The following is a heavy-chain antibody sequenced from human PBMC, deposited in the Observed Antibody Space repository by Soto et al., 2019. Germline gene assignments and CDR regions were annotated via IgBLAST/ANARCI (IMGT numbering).Heavy chain of an antibody. CDR2: INAGNGNT. V-gene: IGHV1-3*05. Sequence: QVQLVRSGAEEKKPGASVKVSCKASGYTFTSYAIHWVRQAPGQRLEWMGWINAGNGNTKYSQKFQGRVTITRDTSASTVYMELSSLKSEDTAVYYCARGDWWLFDYWGQGTLVTVSS. CDR3: ARGDWWLFDY. D-gene: IGHD2-8*02. J-gene: IGHJ4*02. CDR1: GYTFTSYA.